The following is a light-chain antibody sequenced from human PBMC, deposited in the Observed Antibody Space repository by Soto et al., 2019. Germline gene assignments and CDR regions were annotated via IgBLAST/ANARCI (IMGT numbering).Light chain of an antibody. CDR2: RNN. CDR1: SSNIGSNY. V-gene: IGLV1-47*01. Sequence: QSVLTQPPSASGTPGQRVTISCSGSSSNIGSNYVYWYQQLPGTAPKLHIYRNNQRPSGVPDRFSGSKSGTSASLAISGLRSEDEAEYYCAAWDDSLSGPSVVFGGGTQLTVL. J-gene: IGLJ2*01. CDR3: AAWDDSLSGPSVV.